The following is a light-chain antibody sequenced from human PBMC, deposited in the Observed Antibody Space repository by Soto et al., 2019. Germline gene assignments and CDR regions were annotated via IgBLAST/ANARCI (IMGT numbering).Light chain of an antibody. CDR2: GAS. J-gene: IGKJ1*01. Sequence: EIVLTQSPGTLSLSPGESATLSCRASQSVSNSYLAWYQQKPGQAPSLLIYGASSRATGIPDRFSGSGSGTDFILTISRLEPEDFAVHYCQQYDSSPRTFGQGTKVEI. CDR1: QSVSNSY. CDR3: QQYDSSPRT. V-gene: IGKV3-20*01.